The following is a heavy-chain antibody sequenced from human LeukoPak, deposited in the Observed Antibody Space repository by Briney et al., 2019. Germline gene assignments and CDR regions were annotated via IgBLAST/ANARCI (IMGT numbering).Heavy chain of an antibody. CDR3: ARGLYYDYVWGSFPFDP. CDR1: GYTFTSYY. Sequence: ASVKVSCKASGYTFTSYYMHWVRQAPGQGLEWMGIINPSGGSTSYAQKFQGRVTMTRDTSPSTAYMELSSLRSEDTAVYYCARGLYYDYVWGSFPFDPWGQGTLVTVSS. CDR2: INPSGGST. V-gene: IGHV1-46*01. D-gene: IGHD3-16*01. J-gene: IGHJ5*02.